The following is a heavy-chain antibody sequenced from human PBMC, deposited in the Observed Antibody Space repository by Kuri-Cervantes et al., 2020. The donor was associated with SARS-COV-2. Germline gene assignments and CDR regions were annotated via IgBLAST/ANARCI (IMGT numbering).Heavy chain of an antibody. J-gene: IGHJ4*02. V-gene: IGHV1-18*01. Sequence: ASVKVSCKASGGTFSSYAISWVRQAPGQGLEWMGWISAYNGNTNYAQKLQGRVTMTTDTSTSTAYMELRSLRSDDTAVYCCARVNSGSYYAAFDYWGQGTLVTVSS. D-gene: IGHD1-26*01. CDR1: GGTFSSYA. CDR3: ARVNSGSYYAAFDY. CDR2: ISAYNGNT.